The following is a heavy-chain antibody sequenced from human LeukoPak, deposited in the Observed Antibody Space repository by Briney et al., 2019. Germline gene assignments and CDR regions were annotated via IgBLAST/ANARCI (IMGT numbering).Heavy chain of an antibody. J-gene: IGHJ3*02. V-gene: IGHV4-39*01. D-gene: IGHD6-6*01. CDR3: ARGFLVSSSLDAFDI. CDR1: GGSISSSSYY. CDR2: IYYSGNT. Sequence: SETLSLTCTVSGGSISSSSYYWGWIRQPPGKGLGWIGSIYYSGNTYYNPSLKSRVTISVDTSKNQFSLKLSSVTAADTAVYYCARGFLVSSSLDAFDIWGQGTMVTVSS.